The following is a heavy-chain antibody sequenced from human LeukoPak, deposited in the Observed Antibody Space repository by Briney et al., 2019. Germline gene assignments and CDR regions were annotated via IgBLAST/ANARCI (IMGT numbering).Heavy chain of an antibody. Sequence: GRSLRLSCAASEFTFSSYAMHWVRQAPGKGLEWVAIISYDGSDKYYGDSVRGRFTLSRDNSKNTLYLQMDSLRAEDSGVYYCAKSGPYCSSTTCNYFDYWGQGTLVTVSS. V-gene: IGHV3-30-3*02. CDR2: ISYDGSDK. J-gene: IGHJ4*02. D-gene: IGHD2-2*01. CDR1: EFTFSSYA. CDR3: AKSGPYCSSTTCNYFDY.